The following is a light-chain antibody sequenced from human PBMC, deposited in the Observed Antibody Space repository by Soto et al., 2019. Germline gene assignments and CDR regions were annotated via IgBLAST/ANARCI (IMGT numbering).Light chain of an antibody. CDR2: AAS. V-gene: IGKV1-9*01. CDR1: EGIRSD. Sequence: IQLSQSPSSLSASVGDRVAITCRASEGIRSDLAWYQQKPGKAPKLLIYAASTLQSGVPSRFSGSGSATEFTLTISSMQPEDFATYYCQQLNNYPRTFGQGTKV. J-gene: IGKJ1*01. CDR3: QQLNNYPRT.